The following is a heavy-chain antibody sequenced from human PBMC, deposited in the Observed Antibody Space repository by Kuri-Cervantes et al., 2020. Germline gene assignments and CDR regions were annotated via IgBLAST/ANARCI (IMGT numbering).Heavy chain of an antibody. CDR2: IYTSGST. J-gene: IGHJ4*02. V-gene: IGHV4-4*07. Sequence: SETLSLTCTVSGGSISSYYWSWIRQPAGKGLECIGRIYTSGSTNYNPSLKSRVTISVDKSKNQFSLKLSSVTAADTAGYYCARDGPTPPVHTFDYWGQGTLVTDSS. CDR3: ARDGPTPPVHTFDY. D-gene: IGHD2-2*01. CDR1: GGSISSYY.